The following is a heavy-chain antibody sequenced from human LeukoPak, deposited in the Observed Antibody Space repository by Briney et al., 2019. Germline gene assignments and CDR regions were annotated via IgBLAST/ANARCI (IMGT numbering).Heavy chain of an antibody. V-gene: IGHV4-34*01. D-gene: IGHD6-19*01. CDR2: INHSGST. J-gene: IGHJ6*02. CDR1: GGSFSGYY. Sequence: SETLSLTCAVYGGSFSGYYWSWIRQPPGKGLEWIGEINHSGSTNYNPSLKSRVTISVDTSKSQFSLKLSSVTAADTAVYYCARGSSGWYGYYYYGMDVWGQGTTVTVSS. CDR3: ARGSSGWYGYYYYGMDV.